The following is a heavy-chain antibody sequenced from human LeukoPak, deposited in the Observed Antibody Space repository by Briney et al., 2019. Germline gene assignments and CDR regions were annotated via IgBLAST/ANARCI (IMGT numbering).Heavy chain of an antibody. V-gene: IGHV4-59*01. D-gene: IGHD3-10*01. CDR3: ARLGRYGSGPTHFDY. CDR1: GGSISSSY. J-gene: IGHJ4*02. CDR2: IYYSGST. Sequence: SQTLSLTCTVPGGSISSSYWSWIKQPPGKGLEWIGYIYYSGSTNYNPSLKSRVTISVDTSKNQFSLKLSSVTAADTAVYYCARLGRYGSGPTHFDYWGQGTLVTVSS.